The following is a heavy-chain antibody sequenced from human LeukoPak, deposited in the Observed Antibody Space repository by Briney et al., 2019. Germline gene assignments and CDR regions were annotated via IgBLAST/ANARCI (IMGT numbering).Heavy chain of an antibody. D-gene: IGHD3-3*01. CDR3: ARAPREWLLGYYFDY. Sequence: GGSLRLSCAASGFTFSSYAMHWVRQAPGKGLEWVAVIWYDGSNKYYADSVKGRFTISRDNSKNTLYLQMNSLRAEDTAVYYCARAPREWLLGYYFDYWGQGTLVTVSS. CDR2: IWYDGSNK. J-gene: IGHJ4*02. V-gene: IGHV3-33*08. CDR1: GFTFSSYA.